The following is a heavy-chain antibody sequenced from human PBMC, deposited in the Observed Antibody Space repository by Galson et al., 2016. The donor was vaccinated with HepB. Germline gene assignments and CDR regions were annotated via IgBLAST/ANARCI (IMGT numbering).Heavy chain of an antibody. CDR2: VTASGDIA. V-gene: IGHV3-23*01. CDR1: GFTFTTFS. Sequence: SLRLSCAASGFTFTTFSMSWVRQAPGKGLAWVSIVTASGDIADYADSVKGRFTMSRDNSKNTVYLQMNSLRAEDTAVYYCAKSGDSNWFDSWGQGSLVTVSS. J-gene: IGHJ5*01. CDR3: AKSGDSNWFDS. D-gene: IGHD1-26*01.